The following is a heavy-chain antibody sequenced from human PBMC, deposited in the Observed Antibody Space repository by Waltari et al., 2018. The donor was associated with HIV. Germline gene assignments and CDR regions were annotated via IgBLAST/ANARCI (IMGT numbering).Heavy chain of an antibody. D-gene: IGHD3-3*01. V-gene: IGHV3-15*01. J-gene: IGHJ6*02. Sequence: EVQIVQSGGGFVKPGGSLRLSCTVSGFSFRNAWMTWVRQASGKGLEWVGQIKSGPDGGTPNYAAPVKGRFTISRDDSQKTVYLQMNSLTTDDTAVYYCTTRFWSAYYVTNSYYGTDVWGQGTTVTVS. CDR1: GFSFRNAW. CDR3: TTRFWSAYYVTNSYYGTDV. CDR2: IKSGPDGGTP.